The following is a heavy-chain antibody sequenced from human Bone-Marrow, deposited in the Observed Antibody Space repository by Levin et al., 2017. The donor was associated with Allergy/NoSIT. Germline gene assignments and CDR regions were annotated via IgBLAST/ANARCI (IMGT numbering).Heavy chain of an antibody. J-gene: IGHJ6*02. D-gene: IGHD2-2*01. CDR1: GFTFGDYW. CDR2: ISPDGSGK. Sequence: QTGGSLRLSCIASGFTFGDYWMTWVRQCPGKGLEWMGNISPDGSGKSYVDSVKGRFTISRDNSRNSLYLQMNSLRVEDTAIFYCARTRPVARYQYGMEVWGQGTTVTVSS. CDR3: ARTRPVARYQYGMEV. V-gene: IGHV3-7*01.